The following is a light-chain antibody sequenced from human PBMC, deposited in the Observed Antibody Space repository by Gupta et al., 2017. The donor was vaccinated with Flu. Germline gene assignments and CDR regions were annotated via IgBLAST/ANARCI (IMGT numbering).Light chain of an antibody. CDR3: QQYGSSPFT. CDR1: QSVSSNS. CDR2: GAS. Sequence: ECVWPQSSGTLLLSPVETATLYCRASQSVSSNSLACYQQKPGQTPRSLIVGASGRATGIPDRFSGSGSATDFTLPISRLEPDDFAVNCCQQYGSSPFTFGPGTKVEIK. V-gene: IGKV3-20*01. J-gene: IGKJ3*01.